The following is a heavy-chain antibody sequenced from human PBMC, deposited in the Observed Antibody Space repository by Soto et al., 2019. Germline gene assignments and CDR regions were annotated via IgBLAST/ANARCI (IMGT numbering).Heavy chain of an antibody. V-gene: IGHV5-51*01. CDR3: ARGYCSGGSCLPYYMDV. Sequence: PGESLKISCKGSGYSFTSYWIGWVRQMPGKGLEWMGIIYPGDSDTRYSPSFQGQVTISADKSISTAYLQWSSLKASDTAMYYCARGYCSGGSCLPYYMDVWGKGTKVTVSS. CDR2: IYPGDSDT. J-gene: IGHJ6*03. CDR1: GYSFTSYW. D-gene: IGHD2-15*01.